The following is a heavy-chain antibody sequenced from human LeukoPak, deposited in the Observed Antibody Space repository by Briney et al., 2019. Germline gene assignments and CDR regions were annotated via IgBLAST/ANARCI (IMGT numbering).Heavy chain of an antibody. Sequence: PGRSLRLSCAVSGFTFSSYGMHWVRQAPGKGLEWVAVISYDGSNKYYADSVKGRFTISRDNSKNTLYLQMNSLRAEDTAVYYCAKDASSGGPFDYWGQGTLVTVSS. CDR1: GFTFSSYG. J-gene: IGHJ4*02. D-gene: IGHD6-25*01. V-gene: IGHV3-30*18. CDR3: AKDASSGGPFDY. CDR2: ISYDGSNK.